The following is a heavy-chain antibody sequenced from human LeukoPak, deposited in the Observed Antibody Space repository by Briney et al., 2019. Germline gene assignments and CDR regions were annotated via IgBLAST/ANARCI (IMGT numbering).Heavy chain of an antibody. V-gene: IGHV3-33*01. J-gene: IGHJ6*02. Sequence: GRSLRLSCAASGFTFSSYGMHWVRQAPGKGLEWVAVIWYDGSNKYYADSVKGRFIISRDNSKNTLYLQMNSLRAEDTAVYYCARGLGDIVVVDGMDVWGQGTTVTVSS. CDR3: ARGLGDIVVVDGMDV. CDR2: IWYDGSNK. D-gene: IGHD2-2*01. CDR1: GFTFSSYG.